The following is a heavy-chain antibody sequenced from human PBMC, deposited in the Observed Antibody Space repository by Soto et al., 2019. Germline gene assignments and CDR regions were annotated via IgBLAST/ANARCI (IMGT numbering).Heavy chain of an antibody. J-gene: IGHJ4*02. CDR3: AKGERRVLPYYFDY. CDR1: GFTFSSYG. Sequence: QVQLVESGGGVVQPGRSLRLSCAASGFTFSSYGMHWVRQAPGKGLEWVAVISYDGSNKYYADSVKGRFTISRDNSKNTRYLQMNSLRAEDTAVYYCAKGERRVLPYYFDYWGQGTLVTVSS. CDR2: ISYDGSNK. V-gene: IGHV3-30*18. D-gene: IGHD1-1*01.